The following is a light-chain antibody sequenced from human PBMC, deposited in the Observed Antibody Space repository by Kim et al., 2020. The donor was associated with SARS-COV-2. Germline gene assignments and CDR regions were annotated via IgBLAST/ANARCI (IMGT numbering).Light chain of an antibody. CDR1: KLGDKY. CDR2: KDS. V-gene: IGLV3-1*01. CDR3: QAWDSSTVV. J-gene: IGLJ2*01. Sequence: SVSPGQTASITCSGDKLGDKYACWYQQKPGQSPVLAIYKDSKRPSGIPERFSGSNSGNTATLTISGTQAMDEADYYCQAWDSSTVVFGGGTQLTVL.